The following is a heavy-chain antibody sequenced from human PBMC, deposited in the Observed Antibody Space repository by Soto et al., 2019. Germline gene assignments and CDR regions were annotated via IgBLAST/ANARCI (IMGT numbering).Heavy chain of an antibody. CDR3: ARHWFGELLA. CDR2: IYYSGTT. CDR1: GGSISSSSYY. V-gene: IGHV4-39*01. J-gene: IGHJ5*02. D-gene: IGHD3-10*01. Sequence: SETLSLTCTVSGGSISSSSYYWAWVRQPPGKGLEWIGSIYYSGTTYYNPSLKSRVTISEDTSKNQFSLKLSSVTAADTAVYYCARHWFGELLAWGQGTLVTVSS.